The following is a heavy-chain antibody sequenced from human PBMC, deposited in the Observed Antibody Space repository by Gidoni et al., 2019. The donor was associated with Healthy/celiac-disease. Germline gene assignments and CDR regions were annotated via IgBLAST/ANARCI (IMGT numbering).Heavy chain of an antibody. D-gene: IGHD6-13*01. CDR2: IYYSGST. CDR3: ARLYRSSLIDY. Sequence: LHLQESGPGLVKPSQTLSLTCTVSGGYLSSSSYYWGWIHQPPGQGLEWIGSIYYSGSTYYNPSLKSRVTISVDTSKNQFSLRLSSVTAADTAVYYCARLYRSSLIDYWGQGTLVTFSS. J-gene: IGHJ4*02. CDR1: GGYLSSSSYY. V-gene: IGHV4-39*01.